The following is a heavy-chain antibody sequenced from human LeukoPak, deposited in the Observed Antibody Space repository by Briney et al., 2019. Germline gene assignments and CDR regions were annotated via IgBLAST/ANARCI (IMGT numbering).Heavy chain of an antibody. J-gene: IGHJ4*02. CDR3: ASGLGAARSYFEY. V-gene: IGHV4-34*01. D-gene: IGHD6-25*01. Sequence: SETLSLTCAVYGGSFSGYYWSWIRQPPGKGLEWIGEINHSGSTNYNPSLKSRATISVDTPKNQFSLKLNSVTAADTAVYYCASGLGAARSYFEYWGQGTLVTVSS. CDR2: INHSGST. CDR1: GGSFSGYY.